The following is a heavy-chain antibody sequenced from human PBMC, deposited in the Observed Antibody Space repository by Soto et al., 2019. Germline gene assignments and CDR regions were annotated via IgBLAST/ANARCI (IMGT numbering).Heavy chain of an antibody. CDR3: AKDAVLDSSGYYLDY. Sequence: QVQLVESGGGVVQPGRSLRLSCAASGFTFSSYGMHWVRQAPGKGLEWVADISYDGSNKYYADSVKGRFTNSRDNSKKTLSLHMNSLRAEDTAVYYCAKDAVLDSSGYYLDYWGQGTLVTVSS. CDR2: ISYDGSNK. J-gene: IGHJ4*02. CDR1: GFTFSSYG. V-gene: IGHV3-30*18. D-gene: IGHD3-22*01.